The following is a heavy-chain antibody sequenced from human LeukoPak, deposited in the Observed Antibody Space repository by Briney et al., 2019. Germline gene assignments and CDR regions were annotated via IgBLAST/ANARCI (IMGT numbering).Heavy chain of an antibody. Sequence: SETLSLTCTVSGYSISSGYYWGWIWQPPGKGLEWIGSIYHSGSTYYNPSLKSRVTISVDTSKNQFSLKLSSVTAADTAVYYCASLVDSSGYYGLPYYMDVWGKGATVTVSS. CDR3: ASLVDSSGYYGLPYYMDV. CDR2: IYHSGST. V-gene: IGHV4-38-2*02. CDR1: GYSISSGYY. J-gene: IGHJ6*03. D-gene: IGHD3-22*01.